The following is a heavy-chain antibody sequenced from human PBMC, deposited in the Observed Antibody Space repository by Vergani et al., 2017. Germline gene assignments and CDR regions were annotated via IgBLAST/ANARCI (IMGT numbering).Heavy chain of an antibody. V-gene: IGHV4-59*01. D-gene: IGHD3-22*01. CDR1: GGSISSYY. Sequence: QVQLQESGPGLVKPSETLSLTCTVSGGSISSYYWSWIRQPPGKGLEWIGYIYYSGSTNYNPSLKSRVTISVDTSKNQFPLKLSSVTAADTAVYYCARVLPGGSXYDSSGYRPVWVDPWGQGTLVTVSS. CDR2: IYYSGST. J-gene: IGHJ5*02. CDR3: ARVLPGGSXYDSSGYRPVWVDP.